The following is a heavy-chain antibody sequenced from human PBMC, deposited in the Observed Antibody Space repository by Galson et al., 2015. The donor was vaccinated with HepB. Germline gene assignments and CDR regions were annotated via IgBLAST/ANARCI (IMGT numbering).Heavy chain of an antibody. CDR2: ITSSSSYT. J-gene: IGHJ3*02. CDR3: ASLRRYYDSSGYYYFDAFDI. Sequence: SLRLSCAASGFTFSDYYMTWIRQAPGKGLEWVSYITSSSSYTNYPDSVKGRFTISRDNAKNSLYLQMNSLRAEDTAVYYCASLRRYYDSSGYYYFDAFDIWGQGTMVTVSS. D-gene: IGHD3-22*01. V-gene: IGHV3-11*06. CDR1: GFTFSDYY.